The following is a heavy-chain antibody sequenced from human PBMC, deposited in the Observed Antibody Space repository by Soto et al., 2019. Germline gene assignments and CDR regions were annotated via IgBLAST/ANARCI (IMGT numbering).Heavy chain of an antibody. J-gene: IGHJ4*02. V-gene: IGHV3-15*01. D-gene: IGHD5-12*01. Sequence: GGSLRLSCTASGFTFANAWLSWVRQAPGKGLEWVGRIKSKTDGGTTGFAAPVKGRFSISRDDSKNTLYLQMNSLRVDDTAVYYCARGWGGYSFDYWGQGTLVTVSS. CDR2: IKSKTDGGTT. CDR1: GFTFANAW. CDR3: ARGWGGYSFDY.